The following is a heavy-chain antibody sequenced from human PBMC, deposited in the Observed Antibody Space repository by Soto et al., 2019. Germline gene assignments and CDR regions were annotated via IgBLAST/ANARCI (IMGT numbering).Heavy chain of an antibody. D-gene: IGHD3-10*01. CDR1: GFTISTYA. V-gene: IGHV3-23*01. CDR2: FSGHSYST. J-gene: IGHJ4*02. Sequence: GGSLRLSCAASGFTISTYAMSWVRQAPGKGLEWVSTFSGHSYSTYYTDSVKGRFTISRDNSKNTLYLQMNNLGAEDTAVYYCVASGSSLYWGQGTLVTVSS. CDR3: VASGSSLY.